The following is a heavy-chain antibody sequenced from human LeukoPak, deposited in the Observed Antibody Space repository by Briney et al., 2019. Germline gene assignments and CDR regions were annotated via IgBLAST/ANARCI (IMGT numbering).Heavy chain of an antibody. CDR3: ARGLAYGSGSYYSYYYYYMDV. Sequence: ASVKVSCKASGYTFTSYGISWVRQAPGQGLEWMGWISAYNGNTNYAQKLQGRATMTTDTSTSTAYMELRSLRSDDTAVYYCARGLAYGSGSYYSYYYYYMDVWGKGTTVTVSS. CDR2: ISAYNGNT. CDR1: GYTFTSYG. D-gene: IGHD3-10*01. J-gene: IGHJ6*03. V-gene: IGHV1-18*01.